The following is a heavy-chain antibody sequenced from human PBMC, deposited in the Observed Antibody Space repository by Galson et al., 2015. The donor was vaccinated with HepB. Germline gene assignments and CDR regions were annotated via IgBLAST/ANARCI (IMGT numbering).Heavy chain of an antibody. Sequence: SLRLSCAPSGFTFSPYAMHWLRQAPGTGLEYVSTITSNGGSTYYADSVKGRFTFSRDNSKNTLYLQMSSLRVEDTAVYLCVKFRLAGTGSLSGSHYTRDGWGQGTTVTVAS. J-gene: IGHJ6*02. CDR3: VKFRLAGTGSLSGSHYTRDG. CDR1: GFTFSPYA. D-gene: IGHD6-19*01. V-gene: IGHV3-64D*06. CDR2: ITSNGGST.